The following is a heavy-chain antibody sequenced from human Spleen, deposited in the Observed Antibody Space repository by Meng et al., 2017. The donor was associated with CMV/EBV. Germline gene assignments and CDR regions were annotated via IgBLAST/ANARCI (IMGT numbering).Heavy chain of an antibody. CDR2: ISYDGTDD. V-gene: IGHV3-30-3*01. CDR3: AREGSNWYHYFDF. J-gene: IGHJ4*02. Sequence: GSLRLSCAASGFTFDDFPMHWVRQAPGKGLEWVAVISYDGTDDYYPDSLKGRFTISRDNSRNMVYLQMDSLRPEDTAVYYCAREGSNWYHYFDFWGQGTLVTVSS. D-gene: IGHD6-13*01. CDR1: GFTFDDFP.